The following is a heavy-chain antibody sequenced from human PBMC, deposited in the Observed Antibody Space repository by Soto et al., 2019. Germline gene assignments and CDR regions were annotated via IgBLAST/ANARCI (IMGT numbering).Heavy chain of an antibody. J-gene: IGHJ6*02. CDR2: IYGDDDK. CDR1: GFSVSTSGVG. CDR3: XXXXXXXXXXXXV. V-gene: IGHV2-5*02. Sequence: QITLKESGPTLVKPTQTLTLTCTFSGFSVSTSGVGVGWIRQPPGKALEWLAFIYGDDDKRYSPSLKSRLTITKXXSKKXXVLXXXXXXXXXXXXXXXXXXXXXXXXXXXVXGQGTTVTVSS.